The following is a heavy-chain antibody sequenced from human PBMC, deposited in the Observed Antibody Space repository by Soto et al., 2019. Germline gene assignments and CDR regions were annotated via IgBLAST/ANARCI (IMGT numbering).Heavy chain of an antibody. CDR3: ARATYYYDRYDAFDV. Sequence: SETLSLTCAVYGGSFSGYYWSWIRQPPGKGLEWIGEINHSGSTYYNPSLKSRVTISIDRSKNQFSLKLSSVTAADTAVYYCARATYYYDRYDAFDVWGQGTMVTVSS. J-gene: IGHJ3*01. CDR2: INHSGST. D-gene: IGHD3-22*01. CDR1: GGSFSGYY. V-gene: IGHV4-34*01.